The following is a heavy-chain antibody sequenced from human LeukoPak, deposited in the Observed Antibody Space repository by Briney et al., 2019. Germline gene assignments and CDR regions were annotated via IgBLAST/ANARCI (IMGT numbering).Heavy chain of an antibody. CDR2: TYYRSKWYN. CDR1: GDSVSSNSAA. D-gene: IGHD6-19*01. J-gene: IGHJ4*02. CDR3: ARGLPSYSSGWYYFDY. Sequence: TSQTLSLTCAISGDSVSSNSAAWNWIRQSPSRGHEWLGRTYYRSKWYNDYAVSVKSRITINPDTSKNQFSLQLNSVTPEDTAVYYCARGLPSYSSGWYYFDYWGQGTLVTVSS. V-gene: IGHV6-1*01.